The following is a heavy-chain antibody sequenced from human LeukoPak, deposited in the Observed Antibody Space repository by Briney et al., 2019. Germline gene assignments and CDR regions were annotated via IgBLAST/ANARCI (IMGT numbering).Heavy chain of an antibody. CDR2: ISSIGSTI. V-gene: IGHV3-48*03. Sequence: PGGSLRLSCAASGFTFSSYEMNWVRQAPGKGLGWVSYISSIGSTIYYAGSVKGRFTISRDNAKNSLYLKMNSLRAEDTAVYYCARENIWFGVYYGMDVWGKGPTVTVSS. CDR1: GFTFSSYE. CDR3: ARENIWFGVYYGMDV. D-gene: IGHD3-10*01. J-gene: IGHJ6*04.